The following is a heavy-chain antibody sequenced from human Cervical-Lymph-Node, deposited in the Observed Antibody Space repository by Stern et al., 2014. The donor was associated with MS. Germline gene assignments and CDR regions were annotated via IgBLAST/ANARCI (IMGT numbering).Heavy chain of an antibody. J-gene: IGHJ5*02. CDR3: ARIIAARPNWFDP. D-gene: IGHD6-6*01. V-gene: IGHV5-51*03. Sequence: QLVQSGAEVKKPGESLKISCKGSGYSFTSYWIGWVRQMPGKGLEWMGIISPGDSDTSYSPSFQGQVTSSADKSISTAYLQWSSLKASDTAMYYCARIIAARPNWFDPWGQGTLVTVSS. CDR1: GYSFTSYW. CDR2: ISPGDSDT.